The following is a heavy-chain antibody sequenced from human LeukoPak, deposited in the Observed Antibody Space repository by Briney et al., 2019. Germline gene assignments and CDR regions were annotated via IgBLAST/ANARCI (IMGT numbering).Heavy chain of an antibody. D-gene: IGHD5/OR15-5a*01. V-gene: IGHV4-39*01. CDR1: GDSISNHIYY. J-gene: IGHJ3*02. CDR3: ARLRALSGHRGAFDI. CDR2: VYYTGNA. Sequence: SQTLSLTCAVSGDSISNHIYYWDWIRQTPGKGLEWIGAVYYTGNAYYNPSLKSRVTISVDTSDNRFSLHLSSVNAADTAIYYCARLRALSGHRGAFDIWGQGTLVTVSS.